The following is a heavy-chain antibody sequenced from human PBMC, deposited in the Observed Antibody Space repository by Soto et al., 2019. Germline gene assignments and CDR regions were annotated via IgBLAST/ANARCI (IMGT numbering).Heavy chain of an antibody. CDR3: ATSSSPTYFDY. D-gene: IGHD6-6*01. J-gene: IGHJ4*02. CDR1: GGSIFSSY. Sequence: SETLSLTCTVSGGSIFSSYWTWIRQPPGKGLEWIGNVYYSGSTNYNPSLKSRITISVDTSKNQFSLNLSSVTAADTAVYYCATSSSPTYFDYWGQGALVTVSS. CDR2: VYYSGST. V-gene: IGHV4-59*12.